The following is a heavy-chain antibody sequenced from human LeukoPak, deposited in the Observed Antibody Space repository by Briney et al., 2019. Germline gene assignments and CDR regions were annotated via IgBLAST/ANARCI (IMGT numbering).Heavy chain of an antibody. V-gene: IGHV4-34*01. CDR3: ARGRQFLRFLDF. D-gene: IGHD3-3*01. CDR1: GGSFSGYY. CDR2: VNHSGST. J-gene: IGHJ4*02. Sequence: SETLSLTCAVFGGSFSGYYWTWIRQSPEKGLEWIGEVNHSGSTKYNPSFRSRVTMSVDTSKNQFSLDLTSVTAADVGVYYCARGRQFLRFLDFWGQGTLVTVSS.